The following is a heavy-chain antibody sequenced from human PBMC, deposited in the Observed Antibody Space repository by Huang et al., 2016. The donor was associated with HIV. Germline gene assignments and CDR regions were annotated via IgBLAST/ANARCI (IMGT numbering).Heavy chain of an antibody. D-gene: IGHD2-15*01. CDR3: ATLPPVNYGRSGGRVRDY. CDR2: MNPNSGNP. V-gene: IGHV1-8*01. Sequence: QVQLVQSGAEVKKPGASVKVSCKASGYTFSNYDINWVRQAPGQGLEWMGWMNPNSGNPGDARKFQGRVTMTRSTSISTAYMELSRLRFEDTAVYYCATLPPVNYGRSGGRVRDYWGQGSLVTVSS. J-gene: IGHJ4*02. CDR1: GYTFSNYD.